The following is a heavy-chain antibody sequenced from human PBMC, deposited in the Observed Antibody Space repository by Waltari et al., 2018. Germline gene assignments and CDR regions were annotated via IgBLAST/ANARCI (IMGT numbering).Heavy chain of an antibody. D-gene: IGHD3-22*01. Sequence: QVQLVPSGAEVKKPGASVKVSCKASGYNFPGDYMPWVRQAPGQGLEWMGWINPNSGGTNYAQKFQGRVTMTRDTSISTAYMELSRLRSDDTAVYYCASLRLYYYDSSGYSDYWGQGTLVTVSS. V-gene: IGHV1-2*02. J-gene: IGHJ4*02. CDR1: GYNFPGDY. CDR3: ASLRLYYYDSSGYSDY. CDR2: INPNSGGT.